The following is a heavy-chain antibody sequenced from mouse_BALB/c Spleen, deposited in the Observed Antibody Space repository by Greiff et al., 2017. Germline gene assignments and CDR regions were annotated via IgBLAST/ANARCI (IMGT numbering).Heavy chain of an antibody. J-gene: IGHJ1*01. CDR2: ISYSGST. Sequence: EVKLQESGPSLVKPSQTLSLTCSVTGDSITSGYWNWIRKFPGNKLEYMGYISYSGSTYYNPSLKSRISITRDTSKNQYYLQLNSVTTEDTATYYCARGDYGSRDNWYFDVWGAGTTVTVSP. D-gene: IGHD1-1*01. CDR3: ARGDYGSRDNWYFDV. CDR1: GDSITSGY. V-gene: IGHV3-8*02.